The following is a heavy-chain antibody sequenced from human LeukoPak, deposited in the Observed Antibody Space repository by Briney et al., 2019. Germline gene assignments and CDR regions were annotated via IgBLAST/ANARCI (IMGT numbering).Heavy chain of an antibody. D-gene: IGHD5-24*01. Sequence: GGSLRLSCAASGFTFSSYSMNWVRQAPGKGLEWVSSISSSSSYIYYADSVKGRFTISRDNAKNSLYLQMNSLRAEDTAVYYCAKNPARDVAEGYWGLGTLVTVSS. CDR3: AKNPARDVAEGY. CDR2: ISSSSSYI. V-gene: IGHV3-21*01. CDR1: GFTFSSYS. J-gene: IGHJ4*02.